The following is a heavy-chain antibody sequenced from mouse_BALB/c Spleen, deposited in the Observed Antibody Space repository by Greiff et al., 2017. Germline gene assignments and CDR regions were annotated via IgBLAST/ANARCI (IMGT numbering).Heavy chain of an antibody. J-gene: IGHJ3*01. D-gene: IGHD3-2*02. V-gene: IGHV2-9-2*01. CDR2: IWTGGGT. CDR1: GFSLTSYD. CDR3: VRDQGRFAY. Sequence: VKLVESGPGLVAPSQSLSITCTVSGFSLTSYDISWIRQPPGTGLEWLGVIWTGGGTNYNSAFMSRLSISKDNSKSQVFLKMNSLQTDDTAIYYCVRDQGRFAYWGQGTLVTVST.